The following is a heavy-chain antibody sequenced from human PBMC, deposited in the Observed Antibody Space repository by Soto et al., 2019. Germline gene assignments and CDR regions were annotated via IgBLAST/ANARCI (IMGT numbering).Heavy chain of an antibody. V-gene: IGHV1-18*01. D-gene: IGHD6-13*01. CDR1: GYTFIHYG. CDR2: ISAYNGDK. J-gene: IGHJ6*02. Sequence: QVYLVQPGPEVKKPGASVKVSCKASGYTFIHYGVSWVRQAPGQGLEWMGWISAYNGDKKYAQNVQGRVSLTTDTSTSTAYIEMRTLRSDDTAAYYCARDGPHIPAVGDVWGQGTTVTVAS. CDR3: ARDGPHIPAVGDV.